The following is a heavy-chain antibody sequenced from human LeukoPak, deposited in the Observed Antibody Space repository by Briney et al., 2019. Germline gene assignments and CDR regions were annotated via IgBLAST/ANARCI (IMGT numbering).Heavy chain of an antibody. CDR1: GYTFTGYY. CDR3: ARDLGIAAAGNWFDP. V-gene: IGHV1-2*02. CDR2: INPNSGGT. J-gene: IGHJ5*02. Sequence: ASVKVSCKASGYTFTGYYMHWVRQAPGQGLEWMGWINPNSGGTNYAQKFQRRVTMTRDTSISTAYMELSRLRSDDTAVYYCARDLGIAAAGNWFDPWGQGTLVTVSS. D-gene: IGHD6-13*01.